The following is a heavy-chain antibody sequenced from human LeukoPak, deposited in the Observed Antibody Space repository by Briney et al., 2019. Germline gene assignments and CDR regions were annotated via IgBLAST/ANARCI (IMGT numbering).Heavy chain of an antibody. V-gene: IGHV3-43D*03. CDR2: ISWDGGST. CDR3: AKDITPREYYDFWSGQEY. J-gene: IGHJ4*02. D-gene: IGHD3-3*01. Sequence: PGGYLRLYCAASGFTFDDYAMHWVRQAPGKGLEWVSLISWDGGSTYYADSVKGRFTISRDNSKNSLYLQMNSLRAEDTALYYCAKDITPREYYDFWSGQEYWGQGTLVTVSS. CDR1: GFTFDDYA.